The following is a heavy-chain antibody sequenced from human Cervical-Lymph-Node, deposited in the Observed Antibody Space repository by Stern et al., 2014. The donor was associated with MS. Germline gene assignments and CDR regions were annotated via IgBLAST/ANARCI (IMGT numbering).Heavy chain of an antibody. CDR1: GFSFTGYW. CDR2: IYPGDSDT. Sequence: EVQLVQSGAEVKKPGESLKISCKGSGFSFTGYWIGWVRQMPGKGLECMGMIYPGDSDTRYSPSFQGQVTMSVDKSISTAYLQWISLKASDTAMYFCARWEVAADYWGQGTLVTVSS. CDR3: ARWEVAADY. D-gene: IGHD6-19*01. J-gene: IGHJ4*02. V-gene: IGHV5-51*03.